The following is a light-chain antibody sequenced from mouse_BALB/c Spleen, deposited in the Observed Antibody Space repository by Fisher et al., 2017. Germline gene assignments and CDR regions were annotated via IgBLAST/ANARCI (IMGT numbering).Light chain of an antibody. CDR2: STS. CDR3: QQWSSNPLT. Sequence: DIVITQTPAITVASLGQKVTITCSASSSVSYMHWYQQKSGTSPKPWIYSTSNLASGVPSRFSGSGSGTFYSLTISSMEAEDAATYYCQQWSSNPLTFGAGTKLELK. J-gene: IGKJ5*01. CDR1: SSVSY. V-gene: IGKV4-86*01.